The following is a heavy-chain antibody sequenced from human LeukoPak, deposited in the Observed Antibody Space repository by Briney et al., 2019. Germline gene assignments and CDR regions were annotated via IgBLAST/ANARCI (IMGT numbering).Heavy chain of an antibody. J-gene: IGHJ4*02. CDR1: GGSIIDSSYY. V-gene: IGHV4-39*07. Sequence: SETLSLTCTVSGGSIIDSSYYWGWIRQPPGKGLEWIGNIYYFGTTLHNPSLKSRVTMSVDTSKNQFSLKLSSVTAADTAVYYCARDSHAWYGQYYFDFWGQGALVSVSS. CDR2: IYYFGTT. D-gene: IGHD6-13*01. CDR3: ARDSHAWYGQYYFDF.